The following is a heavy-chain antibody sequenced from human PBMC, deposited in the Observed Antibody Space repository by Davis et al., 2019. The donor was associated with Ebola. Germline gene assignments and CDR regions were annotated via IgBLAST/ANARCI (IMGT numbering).Heavy chain of an antibody. CDR3: ARDRAVTTSGLYNWFDP. CDR2: IYYSGTT. J-gene: IGHJ5*02. CDR1: GGSISSYY. Sequence: SETLSLTCTVSGGSISSYYWSWIRQPPGKGLEWIAYIYYSGTTSYNPSLKSRVTISVDTSKNQFSLKLSSVTAADTAVYYCARDRAVTTSGLYNWFDPWGQGTLVTVSS. D-gene: IGHD4-17*01. V-gene: IGHV4-59*12.